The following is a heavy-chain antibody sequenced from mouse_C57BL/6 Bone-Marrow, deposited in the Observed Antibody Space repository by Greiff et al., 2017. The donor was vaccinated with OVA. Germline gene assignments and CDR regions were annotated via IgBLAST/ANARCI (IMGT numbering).Heavy chain of an antibody. CDR3: TREGDWAYAMDY. CDR2: ISSGGDYI. D-gene: IGHD4-1*01. Sequence: DVKLVESGAGLVKPGGSLKLSCAASGFTFSSYAMSWVRQTPEKRLEWVAYISSGGDYIYYADTVKGRFTISRDNARNTLYLQMSSLKTEDTAMYYCTREGDWAYAMDYWGQGTSVTVSS. CDR1: GFTFSSYA. J-gene: IGHJ4*01. V-gene: IGHV5-9-1*02.